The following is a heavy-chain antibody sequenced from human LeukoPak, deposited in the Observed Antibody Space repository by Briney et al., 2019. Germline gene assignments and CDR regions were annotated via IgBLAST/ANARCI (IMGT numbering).Heavy chain of an antibody. J-gene: IGHJ4*02. D-gene: IGHD6-19*01. Sequence: ASVKVSCKASGYTFTGYYMHWVRQAPGQGLEWMGWINPNSGGTNYAQKFQGRVTMTRDTSITTAYMGLSRLRSDDTAVYYCAREEGSGCYDSWGQGTRLTVSS. CDR2: INPNSGGT. CDR1: GYTFTGYY. V-gene: IGHV1-2*02. CDR3: AREEGSGCYDS.